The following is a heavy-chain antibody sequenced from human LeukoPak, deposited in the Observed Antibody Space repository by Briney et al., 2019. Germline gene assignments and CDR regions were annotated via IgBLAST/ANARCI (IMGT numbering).Heavy chain of an antibody. Sequence: PSETLSLTCTVSGGSISTYYWSWIRQPPGKGLEWIGYIYYSGSTNYNPSLKSRVTISVDTSKNQFSLKLSSVTAADTAVYYCARYLMVDAFDIWGQGTMVTVSS. CDR2: IYYSGST. CDR1: GGSISTYY. V-gene: IGHV4-59*12. D-gene: IGHD2-8*01. CDR3: ARYLMVDAFDI. J-gene: IGHJ3*02.